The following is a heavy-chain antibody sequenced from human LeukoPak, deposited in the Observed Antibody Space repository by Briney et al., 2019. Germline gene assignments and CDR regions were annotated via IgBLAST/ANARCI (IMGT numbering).Heavy chain of an antibody. V-gene: IGHV3-21*01. D-gene: IGHD3-22*01. Sequence: GGSLRLSCAASGFTFSSYSTNWVRQAPGKGLEWVSSISSSSSYIYYADSVKGRFTISRDNAKNSLYLQMNSLRAEDTAVYYCAREKLGDYYDSRYYFDYWGQGTLVTVSS. CDR3: AREKLGDYYDSRYYFDY. J-gene: IGHJ4*02. CDR2: ISSSSSYI. CDR1: GFTFSSYS.